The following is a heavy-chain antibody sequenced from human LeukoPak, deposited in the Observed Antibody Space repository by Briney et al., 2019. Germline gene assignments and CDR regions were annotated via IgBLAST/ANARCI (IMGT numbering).Heavy chain of an antibody. D-gene: IGHD3-10*01. J-gene: IGHJ5*02. CDR1: GGSISSGGYS. CDR2: LYHSGST. CDR3: ARLNYYGSGKVLSSWFDP. V-gene: IGHV4-30-2*01. Sequence: SETLSLTCAVSGGSISSGGYSWSWLPQPPGKGLEWIGYLYHSGSTYYNPSLKSRVTISVDRSKNQFSLKLSSVTAADTAVYYCARLNYYGSGKVLSSWFDPWGQGTLVTVSS.